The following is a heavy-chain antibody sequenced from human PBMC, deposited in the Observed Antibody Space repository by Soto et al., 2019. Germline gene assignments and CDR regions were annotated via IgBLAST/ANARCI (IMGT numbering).Heavy chain of an antibody. CDR2: ISYDGSNK. J-gene: IGHJ6*02. V-gene: IGHV3-30*18. Sequence: PVGSLRLSCAASGFTFSSYGMHWVRQAPGKGLEWVAVISYDGSNKYYADSVKGRFTISRDNSKNTLYLQMNSLRAEDTAVYYCAKEGRSSRYYYYGMDVWGQGTTVTVSS. CDR1: GFTFSSYG. CDR3: AKEGRSSRYYYYGMDV. D-gene: IGHD6-13*01.